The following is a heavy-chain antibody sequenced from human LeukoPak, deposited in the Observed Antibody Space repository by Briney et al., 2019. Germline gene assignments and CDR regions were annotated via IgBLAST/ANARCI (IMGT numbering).Heavy chain of an antibody. CDR3: ATETNGRHYDY. J-gene: IGHJ4*02. V-gene: IGHV3-21*06. D-gene: IGHD1-14*01. Sequence: GGSLRLSCTASGLTFSTSGFNWVRQAPGKGLEWVASIGPTGSDRYHAGSIKGRFTISRANANNFLYLQMNSLRAEDTAVYYCATETNGRHYDYWGQGTLLTVSS. CDR1: GLTFSTSG. CDR2: IGPTGSDR.